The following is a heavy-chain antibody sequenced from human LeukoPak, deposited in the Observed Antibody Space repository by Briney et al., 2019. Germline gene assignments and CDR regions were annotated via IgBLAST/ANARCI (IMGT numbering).Heavy chain of an antibody. CDR3: ARGKSPNYYDSSGYYNWFDP. J-gene: IGHJ5*02. Sequence: SETLSLTCTVSGGSISSGSYYWSWIRQPAGKGLEWIGRIYTSGSTNYNPSLKSRVTISVDTSKNQFSLKLSSVTAADTAVYYCARGKSPNYYDSSGYYNWFDPWGQGTLVTVSS. CDR1: GGSISSGSYY. CDR2: IYTSGST. V-gene: IGHV4-61*02. D-gene: IGHD3-22*01.